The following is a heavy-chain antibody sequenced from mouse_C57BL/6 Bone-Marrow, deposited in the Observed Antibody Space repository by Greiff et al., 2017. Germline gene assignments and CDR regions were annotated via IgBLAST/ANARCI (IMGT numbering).Heavy chain of an antibody. CDR1: GYTFTSYW. D-gene: IGHD1-1*01. CDR2: IDPSDSYT. J-gene: IGHJ1*03. Sequence: VQLQQSGAELVMPGASVKLSCKASGYTFTSYWMHWVKQRPGQGLEWIGEIDPSDSYTNYNQKFKGKSTLTVDKSSSTAYMQLSILTSEDSAVYYCASVPSTVVEGWYFDVGGTGTTVTVSS. CDR3: ASVPSTVVEGWYFDV. V-gene: IGHV1-69*01.